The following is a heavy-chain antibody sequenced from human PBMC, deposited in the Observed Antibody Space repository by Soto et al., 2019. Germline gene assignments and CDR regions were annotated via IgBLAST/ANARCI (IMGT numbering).Heavy chain of an antibody. Sequence: EVQLVESGGGLVKPGGSLRLSCAASGFNFSSYSMNWVRQAPGKGLEWVSSISRSSSNIYYVDSVKGRFTISRDNGKNSLYLQMNSLRAEDTAVYYCARDLKVAAAGTGYYYYGMDVWGQGTTVTVSS. CDR1: GFNFSSYS. D-gene: IGHD6-13*01. CDR3: ARDLKVAAAGTGYYYYGMDV. J-gene: IGHJ6*02. V-gene: IGHV3-21*01. CDR2: ISRSSSNI.